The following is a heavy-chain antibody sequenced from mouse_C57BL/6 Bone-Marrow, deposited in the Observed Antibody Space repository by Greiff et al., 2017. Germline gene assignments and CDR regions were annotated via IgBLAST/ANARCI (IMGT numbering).Heavy chain of an antibody. V-gene: IGHV1-18*01. CDR3: ARATVVEGGYFDV. D-gene: IGHD1-1*01. CDR1: GYTFTDYN. Sequence: EVQLVESGPELVKPGASVKIPCKASGYTFTDYNMDWVKQSHGKSLEWIGDITPNNGGTIYNQKFKGKATLTVDKSSSTAYMELRSLTSEDTAVYYCARATVVEGGYFDVWGTGTTVTVSS. CDR2: ITPNNGGT. J-gene: IGHJ1*03.